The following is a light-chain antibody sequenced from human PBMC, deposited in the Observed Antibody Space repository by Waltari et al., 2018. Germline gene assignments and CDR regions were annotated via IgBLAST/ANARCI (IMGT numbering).Light chain of an antibody. Sequence: QSALTQPRSVSGSPGQSVTLSCTGTNSDVGAYNDVSWHQHRPGKAPQRVIFDVANRPSGVPDRFSGSKAGNTASLTISGLQADDEADYYCCSYAGRYTSVFGGGTKVTVL. V-gene: IGLV2-11*01. CDR3: CSYAGRYTSV. CDR2: DVA. J-gene: IGLJ2*01. CDR1: NSDVGAYND.